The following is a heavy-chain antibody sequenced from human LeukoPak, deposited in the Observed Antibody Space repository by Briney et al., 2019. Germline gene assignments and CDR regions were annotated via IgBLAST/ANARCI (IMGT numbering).Heavy chain of an antibody. CDR1: GYAFTNYG. V-gene: IGHV1-18*01. J-gene: IGHJ1*01. CDR2: ISAYNGNT. Sequence: ASVKVSCKASGYAFTNYGISWVRQAPGQGLEWMGWISAYNGNTNYAQKLQGRVTMTTDTSTSTAYMELRSLRSDDTAVYYCARDYYDSSGYAEYFQHWGQGTLVTVSS. D-gene: IGHD3-22*01. CDR3: ARDYYDSSGYAEYFQH.